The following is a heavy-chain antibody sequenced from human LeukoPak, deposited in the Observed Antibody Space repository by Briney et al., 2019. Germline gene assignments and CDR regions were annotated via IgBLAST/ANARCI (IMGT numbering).Heavy chain of an antibody. CDR2: IIPILGIA. J-gene: IGHJ4*02. V-gene: IGHV1-69*04. D-gene: IGHD2-21*01. CDR1: GGTFSSYA. CDR3: ARDPVAEKDY. Sequence: ASVKVSCKASGGTFSSYAISWVRQAPGQGLEWMGRIIPILGIANYAQNFQGRVTITADKSTSTAYMELSSLRSEDTAVYYCARDPVAEKDYWGQGTLVTVSS.